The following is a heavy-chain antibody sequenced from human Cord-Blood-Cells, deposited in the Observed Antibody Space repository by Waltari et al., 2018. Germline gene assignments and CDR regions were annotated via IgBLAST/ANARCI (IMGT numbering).Heavy chain of an antibody. D-gene: IGHD6-6*01. Sequence: QVQLVQSGAEVKKPGSSVKVSCKASGGTFSSYAISWVRQAPGQGLEWMGGIIPIFGTANYAQKFQGRVTITADESTSTAYMELSSLRSEDTAVYYCARDVEYSSSSASHAFDIWGQGTMVTVSS. CDR3: ARDVEYSSSSASHAFDI. CDR2: IIPIFGTA. CDR1: GGTFSSYA. J-gene: IGHJ3*02. V-gene: IGHV1-69*01.